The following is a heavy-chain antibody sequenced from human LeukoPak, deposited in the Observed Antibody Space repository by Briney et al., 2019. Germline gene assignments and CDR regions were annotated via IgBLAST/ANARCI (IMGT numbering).Heavy chain of an antibody. CDR3: ARDSARGYSYGYNAFDI. V-gene: IGHV1-18*01. Sequence: ASVKVSCKASGYNFRSYGIGWVRQAPRQGLEWMGWITAGNGNTNYDHKVQGRGTMTTDTSTSTAYMELRSMRSDDTAMYFCARDSARGYSYGYNAFDIWGQGTMVTVSS. CDR2: ITAGNGNT. CDR1: GYNFRSYG. J-gene: IGHJ3*02. D-gene: IGHD5-18*01.